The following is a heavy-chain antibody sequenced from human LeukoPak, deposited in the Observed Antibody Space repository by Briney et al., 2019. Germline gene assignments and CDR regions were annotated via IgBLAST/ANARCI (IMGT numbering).Heavy chain of an antibody. V-gene: IGHV4-61*01. CDR2: FYYSGST. J-gene: IGHJ4*02. CDR1: SGSVTSGNFY. D-gene: IGHD5-18*01. CDR3: ATYSYGYEIDY. Sequence: PSETLSLTCTVSSGSVTSGNFYWSWIRQPPGKGLEWIGYFYYSGSTNYNPSLKSRVTISVDTPKNQFSLQLSSVTAADTAVYYCATYSYGYEIDYWGQGTLVTVSS.